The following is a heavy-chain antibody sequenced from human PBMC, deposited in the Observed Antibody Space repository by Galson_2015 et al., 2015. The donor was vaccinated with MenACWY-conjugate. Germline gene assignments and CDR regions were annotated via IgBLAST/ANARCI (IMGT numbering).Heavy chain of an antibody. CDR2: ITPDGTST. CDR1: GFTFRNSW. D-gene: IGHD3-3*01. Sequence: SLRLSCAASGFTFRNSWMHWVRQVPGKGLVWVARITPDGTSTTYADSVKGRFTISRDNAKNTLFLQMNSLRAEDTAVYYCAKDLSRMTITVPSNLFDPLGQGTPVIAAS. V-gene: IGHV3-74*03. J-gene: IGHJ5*02. CDR3: AKDLSRMTITVPSNLFDP.